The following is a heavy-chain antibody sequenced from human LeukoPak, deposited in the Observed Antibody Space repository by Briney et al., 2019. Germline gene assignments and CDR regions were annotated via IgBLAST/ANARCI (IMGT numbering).Heavy chain of an antibody. J-gene: IGHJ5*02. D-gene: IGHD2-15*01. CDR1: GGTFISYA. V-gene: IGHV1-69*13. CDR3: ARGPRDCSGGSCYSNNWFDP. Sequence: ASVKASCKASGGTFISYAISWVRQAPGQGLEWMGGIIPIFGTANYAQKFQGRVTITADESTSTAYMELSSLRSEDTAVYYCARGPRDCSGGSCYSNNWFDPWGQGTLVTVSS. CDR2: IIPIFGTA.